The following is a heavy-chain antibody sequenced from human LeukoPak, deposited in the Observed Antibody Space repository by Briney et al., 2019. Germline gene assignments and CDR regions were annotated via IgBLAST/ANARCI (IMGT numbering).Heavy chain of an antibody. CDR2: ISSSGSTI. Sequence: GGSLRLSCAASEFTFISYSMNWVRQAPGKGLEWVSYISSSGSTIYYADSVKGRFTISRDNAKNSLYLQMNSLRAEDTAVYYCAELGITMIGGVWGKGTTVTIS. V-gene: IGHV3-48*04. J-gene: IGHJ6*03. CDR3: AELGITMIGGV. D-gene: IGHD3-10*02. CDR1: EFTFISYS.